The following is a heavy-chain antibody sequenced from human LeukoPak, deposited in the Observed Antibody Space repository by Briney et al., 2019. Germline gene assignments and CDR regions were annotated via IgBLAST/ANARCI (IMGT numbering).Heavy chain of an antibody. D-gene: IGHD3-10*01. CDR3: ARVTYGSGTYGAFDY. V-gene: IGHV3-21*04. Sequence: GGSLRLSCAASGFTFSSYSMNWVRQAPGKGLEWVSSISSSSSYIYYADSVKGRFTISRDNSKNTLYLQMNSLRAEDTAVYYCARVTYGSGTYGAFDYWGQGTLVTVSS. J-gene: IGHJ4*02. CDR1: GFTFSSYS. CDR2: ISSSSSYI.